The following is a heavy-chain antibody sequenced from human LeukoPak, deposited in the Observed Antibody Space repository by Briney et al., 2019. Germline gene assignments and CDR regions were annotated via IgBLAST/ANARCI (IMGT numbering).Heavy chain of an antibody. J-gene: IGHJ3*02. Sequence: PSQTLSLTCTVSDASISSRGCYWSWIRQHPGKGLEWFGYITYSGSTYYNPSLTSRVTISLDTSKKQFSLRLNSVTAADTAVYYCARSLDIWGRGRMVTVSS. CDR2: ITYSGST. CDR1: DASISSRGCY. V-gene: IGHV4-31*03. CDR3: ARSLDI.